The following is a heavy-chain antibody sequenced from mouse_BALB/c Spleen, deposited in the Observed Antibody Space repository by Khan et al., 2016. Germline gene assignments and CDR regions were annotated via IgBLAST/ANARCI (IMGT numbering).Heavy chain of an antibody. J-gene: IGHJ4*01. D-gene: IGHD1-1*01. V-gene: IGHV1S135*01. CDR3: ASSTQSFYAMDY. CDR2: IDPFNGGT. Sequence: EVQLQESGPELMKPGASVKISCKASGFSFTSYYMHWVKQSHGKSLEWIGYIDPFNGGTSYNQKFKGKDTLTVDKSSSTAYMHLSSLTSEDSAVYYCASSTQSFYAMDYWGQGTSVTVSS. CDR1: GFSFTSYY.